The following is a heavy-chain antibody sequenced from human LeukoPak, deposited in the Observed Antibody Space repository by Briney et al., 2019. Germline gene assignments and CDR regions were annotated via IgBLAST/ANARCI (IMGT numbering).Heavy chain of an antibody. CDR3: ARDRAVVTAIIFYNWFDP. V-gene: IGHV1-18*01. D-gene: IGHD2-21*02. CDR1: GYTFTSYG. CDR2: ISAYNGNT. J-gene: IGHJ5*02. Sequence: ASVKVSCKASGYTFTSYGISWVRQAPGQGLEWMGWISAYNGNTNYAQKLQGRVTMTTDTSTSTAYMELRSLRSDDTAVYYCARDRAVVTAIIFYNWFDPWGQGTLVTVSS.